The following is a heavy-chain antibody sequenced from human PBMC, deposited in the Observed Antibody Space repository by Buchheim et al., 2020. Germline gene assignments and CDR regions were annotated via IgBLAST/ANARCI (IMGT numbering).Heavy chain of an antibody. Sequence: EVQLLESGGGLVQPGRSLKLSCAASGFTFIDYAMSWVRQAPGKGLEWVSAISTSGDATYYAVSVKGRFTISRDNSKNTLHLQMNSLRAEDTAVYYCARRGYNYGGAYWGQGTL. CDR1: GFTFIDYA. CDR3: ARRGYNYGGAY. CDR2: ISTSGDAT. D-gene: IGHD5-18*01. V-gene: IGHV3-23*01. J-gene: IGHJ4*02.